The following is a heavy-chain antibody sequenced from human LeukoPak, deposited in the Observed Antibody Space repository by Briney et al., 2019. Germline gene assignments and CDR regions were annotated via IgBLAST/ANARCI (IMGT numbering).Heavy chain of an antibody. Sequence: SETLSLTCAVSGGSISSNNWWGWVRQPPGKGLAWIGEIYHSGSPNYNPSLKSRVTISVDKSRNHFSLNLSSVTAADTAVYYCARVNINNWHSCDYWGQGTLVTVSS. V-gene: IGHV4-4*02. CDR1: GGSISSNNW. J-gene: IGHJ4*02. CDR2: IYHSGSP. CDR3: ARVNINNWHSCDY. D-gene: IGHD1-1*01.